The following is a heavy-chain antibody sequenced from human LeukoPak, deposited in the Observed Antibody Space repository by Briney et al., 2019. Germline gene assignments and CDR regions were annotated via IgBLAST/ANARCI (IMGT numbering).Heavy chain of an antibody. CDR3: ARNDYGDYKYFQH. V-gene: IGHV3-23*01. CDR2: ISANAAST. J-gene: IGHJ1*01. Sequence: PGGSLRLSCAASGFTFSSYAMSWVRQAPGKGLECVSAISANAASTYYADSVRGRFTISRDNSKNTLYLQMNSLRAEDTAVYYCARNDYGDYKYFQHWGQGTLVTVSS. CDR1: GFTFSSYA. D-gene: IGHD4-17*01.